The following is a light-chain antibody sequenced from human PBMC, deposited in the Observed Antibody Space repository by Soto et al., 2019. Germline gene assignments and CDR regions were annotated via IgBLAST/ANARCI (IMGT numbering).Light chain of an antibody. CDR3: QQFSSYPLT. J-gene: IGKJ4*01. Sequence: EIVLTQSPVTLSLSPGERATLSCRASQSVSSYLAWYQQKAGQAPRLLIYGASSRATGIPDRFSGGGSGTDFTLTISRLEPEDFAVYYCQQFSSYPLTFGGGTKVDIK. CDR1: QSVSSY. CDR2: GAS. V-gene: IGKV3-20*01.